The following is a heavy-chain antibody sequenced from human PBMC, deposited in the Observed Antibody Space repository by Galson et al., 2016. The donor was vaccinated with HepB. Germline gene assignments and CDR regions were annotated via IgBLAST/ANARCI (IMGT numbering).Heavy chain of an antibody. D-gene: IGHD2-2*01. V-gene: IGHV3-23*01. CDR1: GFTFRNYG. Sequence: SLRLSCAASGFTFRNYGMTWVRQAPGKGLEVVSSISRSGDSTDYADSVKGRFTISRDNSKNTLSLQMNGLKADDTAIYYCVQGSTAPAVWGKGTTVTVSS. J-gene: IGHJ6*04. CDR3: VQGSTAPAV. CDR2: ISRSGDST.